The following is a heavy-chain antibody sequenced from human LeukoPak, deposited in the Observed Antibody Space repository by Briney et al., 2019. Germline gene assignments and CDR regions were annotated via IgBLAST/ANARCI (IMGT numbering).Heavy chain of an antibody. Sequence: GGSLRLSCAASGFRFNTYWMSWVRQGPGKGLEWVANIKQDGSEKYYVDSVKGRFTISRDNAKNSLYLQMNSLRAEDTAVYYCARQTYFFDYWGQGTLVTVSS. J-gene: IGHJ4*02. CDR3: ARQTYFFDY. CDR1: GFRFNTYW. CDR2: IKQDGSEK. D-gene: IGHD3-10*01. V-gene: IGHV3-7*01.